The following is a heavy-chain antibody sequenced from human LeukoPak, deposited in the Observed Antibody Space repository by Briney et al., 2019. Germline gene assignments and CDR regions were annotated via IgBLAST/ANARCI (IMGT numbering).Heavy chain of an antibody. CDR3: ARERPGGKTDY. D-gene: IGHD2-8*02. Sequence: ASVKVSCKASGGTFSSYAISWVRQAPGQGLEWMGGIIPIFGTANYAQKFQGRVTITADKSTSTAYMELSSLRSEDTAVYYCARERPGGKTDYWGQGTLVTVSS. J-gene: IGHJ4*02. CDR2: IIPIFGTA. V-gene: IGHV1-69*06. CDR1: GGTFSSYA.